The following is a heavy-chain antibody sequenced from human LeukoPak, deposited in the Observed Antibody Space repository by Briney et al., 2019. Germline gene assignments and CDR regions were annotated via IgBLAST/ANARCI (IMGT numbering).Heavy chain of an antibody. Sequence: GGSLRLSCAASGFTFSTYEMNWVRQAPGKGLEWGSYISSSGSTIYYAESVKGRFTISRDNAKNSLYLQMNSLRAEDTAVYYCARDNYDSSTPYYFDYWGQGTLVTVSS. CDR2: ISSSGSTI. J-gene: IGHJ4*02. D-gene: IGHD3-22*01. V-gene: IGHV3-48*03. CDR3: ARDNYDSSTPYYFDY. CDR1: GFTFSTYE.